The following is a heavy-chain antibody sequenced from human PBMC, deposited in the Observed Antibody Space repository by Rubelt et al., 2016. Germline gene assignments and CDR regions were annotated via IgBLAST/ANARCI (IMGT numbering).Heavy chain of an antibody. CDR3: ARVRRYYDDAFDI. J-gene: IGHJ3*02. D-gene: IGHD3-22*01. Sequence: QVQLVQSGAEVKKPGASVKVSCKASGYTFTSCGTTWVRQAPGQGREWMGWISTDIGNPTYAQGFTGRFVFSLDTPVRTEYLQISSLKAEDTAVYYCARVRRYYDDAFDIWGQGTMVTISS. V-gene: IGHV7-4-1*02. CDR2: ISTDIGNP. CDR1: GYTFTSCG.